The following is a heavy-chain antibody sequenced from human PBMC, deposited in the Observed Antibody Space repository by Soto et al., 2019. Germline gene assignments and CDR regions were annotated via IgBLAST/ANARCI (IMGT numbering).Heavy chain of an antibody. D-gene: IGHD6-13*01. J-gene: IGHJ4*02. CDR1: GGSFSGYY. Sequence: QVQRQQWGAGLWKPSETLSLACAVYGGSFSGYYWSWIRQTPGKGLEWIGEINHSGSTNYNPSLKSRVTISVDTYKNQFSLKLSSVTAADTAVYYCATPTRIAAAGGFFNYWGQGTLVTVSS. CDR2: INHSGST. CDR3: ATPTRIAAAGGFFNY. V-gene: IGHV4-34*01.